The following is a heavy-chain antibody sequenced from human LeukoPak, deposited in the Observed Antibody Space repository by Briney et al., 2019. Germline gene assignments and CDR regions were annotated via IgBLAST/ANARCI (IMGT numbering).Heavy chain of an antibody. V-gene: IGHV1-46*01. CDR3: ARGFGSGTYYGY. CDR1: GYTFTTYY. J-gene: IGHJ4*02. D-gene: IGHD3-10*01. Sequence: ASVKFSCKASGYTFTTYYIHWVRQAPGQGLEWMGMINPSGGNTAYAQKFQGRVTVTRDTSTSTVYMELSSLRSEDTAVYYCARGFGSGTYYGYWGQGTLVTVSS. CDR2: INPSGGNT.